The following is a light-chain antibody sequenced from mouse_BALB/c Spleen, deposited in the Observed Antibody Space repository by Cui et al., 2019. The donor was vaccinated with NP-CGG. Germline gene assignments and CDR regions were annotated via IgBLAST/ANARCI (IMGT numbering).Light chain of an antibody. CDR2: GTN. CDR3: ALWYSNHWV. J-gene: IGLJ1*01. Sequence: QAVVTQESALTTSPGETVPLTCRSSTGAVTTNNYANWVQEKPDHLFTGLIGGTNNRVPGVPARFSGSLIGDKAALTITGAQTEDEAIYFCALWYSNHWVFGGGTKLTVL. CDR1: TGAVTTNNY. V-gene: IGLV1*01.